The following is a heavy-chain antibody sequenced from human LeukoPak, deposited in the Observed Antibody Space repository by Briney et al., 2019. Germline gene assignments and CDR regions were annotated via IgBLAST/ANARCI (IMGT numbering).Heavy chain of an antibody. V-gene: IGHV3-9*03. Sequence: GRSLRLSCAASGFTFDHYAMHWVRQAPGKGLEWVSSISWNSGTVDYADSVKGRFTISRDNAKNSQYLQMNSLRTEDMAFYYCARDVWPYTYYYDTHPLGGGFDYWGQGTLVTVSS. J-gene: IGHJ4*02. CDR2: ISWNSGTV. CDR3: ARDVWPYTYYYDTHPLGGGFDY. CDR1: GFTFDHYA. D-gene: IGHD3-22*01.